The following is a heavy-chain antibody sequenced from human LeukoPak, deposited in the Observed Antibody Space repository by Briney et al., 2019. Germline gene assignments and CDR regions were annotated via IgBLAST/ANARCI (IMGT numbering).Heavy chain of an antibody. V-gene: IGHV1-18*01. Sequence: GASVKVSCKASGYTFASYGISWVRQAPGQGLEWMGWISGFNGNTNHAQNLQDRVTMTTDTSTSTAYMELRSLRSDDTAVYFCARVPNQYCTIRCYYTAFDIWGQGTMVTVSS. J-gene: IGHJ3*02. D-gene: IGHD2-8*01. CDR1: GYTFASYG. CDR2: ISGFNGNT. CDR3: ARVPNQYCTIRCYYTAFDI.